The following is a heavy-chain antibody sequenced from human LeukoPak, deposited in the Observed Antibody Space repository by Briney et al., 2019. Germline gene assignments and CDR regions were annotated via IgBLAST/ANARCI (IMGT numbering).Heavy chain of an antibody. V-gene: IGHV1-18*01. CDR1: GYTFTSYG. D-gene: IGHD3-22*01. Sequence: AASVKVSCKASGYTFTSYGISWVRQAPGQGLEWMGWISAYNGNTNYAQKLQGRVTMTTDTSTSTAYMELRSLRSDDTAVYYCARDSGSLNSYYYYDSSGYLRYWGQGTLVTVSS. CDR3: ARDSGSLNSYYYYDSSGYLRY. J-gene: IGHJ4*02. CDR2: ISAYNGNT.